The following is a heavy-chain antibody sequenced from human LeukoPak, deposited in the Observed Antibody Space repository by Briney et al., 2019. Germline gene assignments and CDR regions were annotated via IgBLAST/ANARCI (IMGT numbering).Heavy chain of an antibody. CDR3: ARVTGTTSYYYYGMDV. J-gene: IGHJ6*02. CDR2: IYYSGST. D-gene: IGHD1-7*01. CDR1: GGSVSSGSYY. Sequence: PSETLSLTCTVSGGSVSSGSYYWSWIRQPPGKGLERIGYIYYSGSTNYNPSLKSRVTISVDTSKNQFSLKLSSVTAADTAVYYCARVTGTTSYYYYGMDVWGQGTTVTVSS. V-gene: IGHV4-61*01.